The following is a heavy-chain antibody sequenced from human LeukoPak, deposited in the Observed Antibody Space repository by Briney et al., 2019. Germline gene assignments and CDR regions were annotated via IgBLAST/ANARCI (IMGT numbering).Heavy chain of an antibody. V-gene: IGHV3-23*01. Sequence: GGSLRLSCAPSGFTFSNYAMSWVRQAPGKGLEWVSLIIGSTGSTFYADSVQGRFTISRDNSKNTLYLQMNSLRAEDTDVYYGAKGGYDYVEIGYLDYWGQGTLVTVSS. D-gene: IGHD5-12*01. CDR2: IIGSTGST. CDR3: AKGGYDYVEIGYLDY. CDR1: GFTFSNYA. J-gene: IGHJ4*02.